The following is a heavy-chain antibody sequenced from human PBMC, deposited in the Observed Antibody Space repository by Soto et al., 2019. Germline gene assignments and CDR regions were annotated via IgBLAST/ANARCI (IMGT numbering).Heavy chain of an antibody. J-gene: IGHJ2*01. V-gene: IGHV3-33*01. Sequence: QVQLVESGGGVVQPGRSLRLSCAASGFTFSSYGMHWVRQAPGKGLEWVAVIWYDGSNKYYADSVKGRFTISRDNSKNTLYLQMNSLRAEDTAVYYCARGRVVRANYFDLWGRGTLVTVSS. CDR2: IWYDGSNK. CDR1: GFTFSSYG. CDR3: ARGRVVRANYFDL.